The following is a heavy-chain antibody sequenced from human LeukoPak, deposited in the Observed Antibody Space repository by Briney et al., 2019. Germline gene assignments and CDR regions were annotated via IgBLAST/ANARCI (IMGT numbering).Heavy chain of an antibody. CDR3: ARVVDGTTRN. V-gene: IGHV4-34*01. CDR1: GGSFSGYY. J-gene: IGHJ4*02. D-gene: IGHD1-1*01. Sequence: PSETLSLTCAVYGGSFSGYYWSWIRQPPGKGLEWIGSIYYSGSTYYNPSLKSRVTISVDTSKNQFSLKLSSVTAADTAVYYCARVVDGTTRNWGQGTLVTVSS. CDR2: IYYSGST.